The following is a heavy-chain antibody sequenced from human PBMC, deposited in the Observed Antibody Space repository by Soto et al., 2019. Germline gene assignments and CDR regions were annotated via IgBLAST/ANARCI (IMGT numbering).Heavy chain of an antibody. J-gene: IGHJ4*02. CDR2: IYHSGST. CDR1: GGSISSSNW. D-gene: IGHD2-21*02. V-gene: IGHV4-4*02. CDR3: ARGSYCGGDCYLYYFDY. Sequence: QVQLQESGPGLVKPSGTLSLTCAVSGGSISSSNWWGWVRQPPGKGLAWVGEIYHSGSTNYTLSLKSRVTISVAKSKNQFSLKLSSVTAADTAVYYCARGSYCGGDCYLYYFDYWGQGTLVTVSS.